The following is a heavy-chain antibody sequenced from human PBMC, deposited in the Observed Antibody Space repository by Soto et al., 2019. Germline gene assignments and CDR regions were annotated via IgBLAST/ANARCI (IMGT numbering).Heavy chain of an antibody. CDR1: GFTFGWFA. Sequence: EVLLLESGGGVQQPGGALRLSCSAYGFTFGWFAMSWVRQAPGKGLEWVSTIHGGDGAIAYADSARGRFTISRDDYSNSLYLHLSRLRFEDTAIYFCVKNEGSLLANWHCDFGCSGTLVTVPS. V-gene: IGHV3-23*01. J-gene: IGHJ2*01. CDR2: IHGGDGAI. D-gene: IGHD1-1*01. CDR3: VKNEGSLLANWHCDF.